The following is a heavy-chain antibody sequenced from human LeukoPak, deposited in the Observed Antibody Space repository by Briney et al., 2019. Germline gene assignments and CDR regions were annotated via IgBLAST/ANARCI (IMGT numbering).Heavy chain of an antibody. CDR3: ARDGSSGWSHDY. V-gene: IGHV3-66*01. J-gene: IGHJ4*02. CDR2: IYSGGKT. D-gene: IGHD6-19*01. CDR1: GFTVSGNY. Sequence: HPGGSLRPSCAASGFTVSGNYMSWVRQAPGKGLEWVSAIYSGGKTYYADSVKGRFTISRDNSKNTLYHQMNSLRAEDTAVYYCARDGSSGWSHDYWGQGALVTVSS.